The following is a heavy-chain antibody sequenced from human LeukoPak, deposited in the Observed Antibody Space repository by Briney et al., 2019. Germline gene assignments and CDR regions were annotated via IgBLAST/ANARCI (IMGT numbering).Heavy chain of an antibody. CDR2: INANSGGT. D-gene: IGHD3-9*01. CDR1: GYTFTDYY. CDR3: ARADDILTGNYFGFDP. V-gene: IGHV1-2*02. J-gene: IGHJ5*02. Sequence: ASVKVSCKASGYTFTDYYIHWVRQAPGQGLEWMAWINANSGGTKYAQKFQGRVTMTRDTSISTAYMELSRLRSDDTAVYHCARADDILTGNYFGFDPWGQGTLVTVSS.